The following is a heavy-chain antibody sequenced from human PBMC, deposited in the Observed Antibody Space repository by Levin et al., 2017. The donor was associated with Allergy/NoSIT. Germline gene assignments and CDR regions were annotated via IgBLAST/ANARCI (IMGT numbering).Heavy chain of an antibody. D-gene: IGHD6-19*01. CDR2: IYPGDSDT. CDR1: GYSFTAHW. J-gene: IGHJ5*01. Sequence: GESLKISCKVSGYSFTAHWIGWVRQMPGKGLEWMGIIYPGDSDTRYSPSFEGQVTMSADKAISTAYLQWSSLKASDTGMYFCARQGGWLGPRGWFDSWGQGTLVTVSS. V-gene: IGHV5-51*01. CDR3: ARQGGWLGPRGWFDS.